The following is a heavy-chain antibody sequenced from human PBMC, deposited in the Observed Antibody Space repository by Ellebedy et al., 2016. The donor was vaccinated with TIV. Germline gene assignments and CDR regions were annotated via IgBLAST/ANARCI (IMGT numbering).Heavy chain of an antibody. Sequence: ASVKVSCKASGYTFTGKFFIHWVRQAPGQGLEWMGWIYPYSGGTNYAQKFQGRVTMTRDTSISTAYMELSRLRSDDTAVYYCARDNSGYEGTAFDIWGQGTMVTVSS. D-gene: IGHD5-12*01. V-gene: IGHV1-2*02. J-gene: IGHJ3*02. CDR3: ARDNSGYEGTAFDI. CDR2: IYPYSGGT. CDR1: GYTFTGKFF.